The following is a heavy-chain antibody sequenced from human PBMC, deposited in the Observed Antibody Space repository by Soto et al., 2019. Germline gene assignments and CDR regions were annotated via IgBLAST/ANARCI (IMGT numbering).Heavy chain of an antibody. CDR2: ISYDGSNK. CDR1: GFTFSSYG. CDR3: AKGRSYCSSTSCYFSWSPEGVAFDI. J-gene: IGHJ3*02. V-gene: IGHV3-30*18. Sequence: GGSLRLSCAASGFTFSSYGMHWVRQAPGKGLEWVAVISYDGSNKYYADSVKGRFTISRDNSKNTLYLQMNSLRAEDTAVYYCAKGRSYCSSTSCYFSWSPEGVAFDIWGQGTMVTV. D-gene: IGHD2-2*01.